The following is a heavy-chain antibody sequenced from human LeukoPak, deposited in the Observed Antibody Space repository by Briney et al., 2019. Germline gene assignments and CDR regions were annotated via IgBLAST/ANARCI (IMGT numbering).Heavy chain of an antibody. CDR2: INPSGGST. CDR1: GFTFTDYY. CDR3: ARLALWFGELLEMDV. Sequence: ASVKVSCKASGFTFTDYYIHWVRQAPGQGLEWMGIINPSGGSTSYAQKFQGRVTMTRDTSTSTVYMELSSLRSEDTAVYYCARLALWFGELLEMDVWGQGTTVTVSS. J-gene: IGHJ6*02. V-gene: IGHV1-46*01. D-gene: IGHD3-10*01.